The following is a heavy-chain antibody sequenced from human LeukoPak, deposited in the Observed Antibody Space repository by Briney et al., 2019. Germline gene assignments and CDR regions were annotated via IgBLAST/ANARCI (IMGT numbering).Heavy chain of an antibody. CDR2: IYSGGST. CDR1: GFTASSNY. Sequence: GGSLRLSCAASGFTASSNYMSWVRQAPGKGLEWVPVIYSGGSTYYADSVKGRFTISRDNSKNTLYLQMNSLRAEDTAVYYCARDKSFDFWSGYAYDIWGQGTMVTVSS. CDR3: ARDKSFDFWSGYAYDI. V-gene: IGHV3-53*01. J-gene: IGHJ3*02. D-gene: IGHD3-3*01.